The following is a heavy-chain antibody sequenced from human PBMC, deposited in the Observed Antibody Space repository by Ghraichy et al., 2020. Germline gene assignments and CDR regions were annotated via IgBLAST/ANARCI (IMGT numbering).Heavy chain of an antibody. V-gene: IGHV1-69*13. CDR1: GGTFSSYA. CDR2: IIPIFGTA. J-gene: IGHJ6*03. CDR3: ARDSITIFGVVAKKEVGYYYYMDV. Sequence: SVKVSCKASGGTFSSYAISWVRQAPGQGLEWMGGIIPIFGTANYAQKFQGRVTITADESTSTAYMELSSLRSEDTAVYYCARDSITIFGVVAKKEVGYYYYMDVWGKGTTVTVSS. D-gene: IGHD3-3*01.